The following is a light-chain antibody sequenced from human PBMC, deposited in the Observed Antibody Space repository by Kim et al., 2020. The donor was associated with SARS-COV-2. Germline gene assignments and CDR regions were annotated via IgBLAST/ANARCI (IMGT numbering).Light chain of an antibody. J-gene: IGLJ2*01. CDR3: QAWDSSVV. Sequence: LGDRYASWYQQKPGQSPVMVIYQDNKRPSGIPERFSGSNSGNTATLTISGTQAMDEADYYCQAWDSSVVFGGGTQLTVL. CDR1: LGDRY. CDR2: QDN. V-gene: IGLV3-1*01.